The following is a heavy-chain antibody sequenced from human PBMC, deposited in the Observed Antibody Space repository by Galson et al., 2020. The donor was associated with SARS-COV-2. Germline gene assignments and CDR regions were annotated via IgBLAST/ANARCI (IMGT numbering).Heavy chain of an antibody. Sequence: GGSLSLSRAASGSTFSNYAMSWVRQAPGKGLEWVSSLSDSGDSAYYADSVRGRFTISRDNSKNTLFLQMNSLRAEDTAVYYCARDHYDFSSNTPSLDYWGQGTLVTVSS. D-gene: IGHD3-3*01. J-gene: IGHJ4*02. CDR1: GSTFSNYA. V-gene: IGHV3-23*01. CDR2: LSDSGDSA. CDR3: ARDHYDFSSNTPSLDY.